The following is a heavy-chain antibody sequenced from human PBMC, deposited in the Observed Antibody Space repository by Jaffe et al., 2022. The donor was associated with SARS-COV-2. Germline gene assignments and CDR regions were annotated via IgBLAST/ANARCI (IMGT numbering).Heavy chain of an antibody. CDR3: ASSSSWYFDAFDI. V-gene: IGHV4-61*02. D-gene: IGHD6-13*01. J-gene: IGHJ3*02. CDR1: GGSISSGSYY. CDR2: IYTSGST. Sequence: QVQLQESGPGLVKPSQTLSLTCTVSGGSISSGSYYWSWIRQPAGKGLEWIGRIYTSGSTNYNPSLKSRVTISVDTSKNQFSLKLSSVTAADTAVYYCASSSSWYFDAFDIWGQGTMVTVSS.